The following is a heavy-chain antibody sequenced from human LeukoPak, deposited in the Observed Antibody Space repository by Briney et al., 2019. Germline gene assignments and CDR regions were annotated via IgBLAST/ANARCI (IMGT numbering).Heavy chain of an antibody. D-gene: IGHD1-26*01. CDR3: ARQDALGKFPPPYYIDV. CDR2: ISETGST. CDR1: GGSIRSYN. Sequence: SETLSLTCTVSGGSIRSYNWNWIRQPPGKGLEWIGSISETGSTNYNSSLENRITLSLDTSKSQISLNLRSATVADTAVYYCARQDALGKFPPPYYIDVRGRGTTVIVS. J-gene: IGHJ6*03. V-gene: IGHV4-59*08.